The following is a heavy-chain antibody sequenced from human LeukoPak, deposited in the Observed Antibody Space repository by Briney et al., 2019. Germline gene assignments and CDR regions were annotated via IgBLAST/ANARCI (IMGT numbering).Heavy chain of an antibody. CDR1: GFTFSSYA. D-gene: IGHD6-13*01. V-gene: IGHV3-23*01. J-gene: IGHJ4*02. CDR3: AKVGYSSSWYRSGYFDS. Sequence: PGGSLRLSCAASGFTFSSYAMSWVRQAPGKGLEWVSAISGSGGSTYYADSVKGRFTISRDNSKNTLYLQMNSLRAEDTAVYYCAKVGYSSSWYRSGYFDSWGQGTLVTVSS. CDR2: ISGSGGST.